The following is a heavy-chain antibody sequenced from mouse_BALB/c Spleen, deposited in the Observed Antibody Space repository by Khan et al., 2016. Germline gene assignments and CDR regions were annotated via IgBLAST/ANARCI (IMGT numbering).Heavy chain of an antibody. CDR2: IYPSDSYT. J-gene: IGHJ2*01. D-gene: IGHD1-1*01. CDR3: TRSGGSAYDY. V-gene: IGHV1-69*02. CDR1: GYIFTSYW. Sequence: QVQLQQPGAELVKPGASVKLSCKASGYIFTSYWLNWVKQRPGQGLEWIGNIYPSDSYTNYNQNFKDKAALTVDRSSSTAYMQLSSPTSEDSAVYYCTRSGGSAYDYWGQGTTLTVSS.